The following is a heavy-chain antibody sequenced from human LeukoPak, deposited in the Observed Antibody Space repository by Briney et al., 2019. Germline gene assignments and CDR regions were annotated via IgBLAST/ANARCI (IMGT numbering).Heavy chain of an antibody. CDR3: ARDRNAFDI. Sequence: LRLSCAASGFTFSSYTMKWVRQAPGKGLEWVSSILYSGTEIYYADSVRGRFTISRDKAKNSLFLQMNSLRAEDTAVYYCARDRNAFDIWGQGTMVTVSS. CDR1: GFTFSSYT. J-gene: IGHJ3*02. CDR2: ILYSGTEI. V-gene: IGHV3-21*01.